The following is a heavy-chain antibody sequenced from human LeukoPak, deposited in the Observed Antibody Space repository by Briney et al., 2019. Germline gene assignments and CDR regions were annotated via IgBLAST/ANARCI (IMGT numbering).Heavy chain of an antibody. CDR2: IKQDGSEK. V-gene: IGHV3-7*01. CDR3: FVFGTWFDA. Sequence: GGSLRLSCATSGFTFSSYWMTWVRQAPGKGLEWVANIKQDGSEKYYVDSVKGRFTISRDNAKNSLDLQMNSLRAEDTAVYYCFVFGTWFDAWGQGTPVTVSS. CDR1: GFTFSSYW. J-gene: IGHJ5*02. D-gene: IGHD3-3*01.